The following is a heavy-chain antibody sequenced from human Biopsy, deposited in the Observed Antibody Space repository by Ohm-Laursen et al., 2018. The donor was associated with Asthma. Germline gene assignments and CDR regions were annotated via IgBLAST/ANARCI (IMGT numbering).Heavy chain of an antibody. CDR2: LIPVLGTP. D-gene: IGHD5-12*01. V-gene: IGHV1-69*01. CDR3: ARGYSGSDRIVYYYSGLEV. J-gene: IGHJ6*02. CDR1: GDSFSNYA. Sequence: SSVKVSSKDSGDSFSNYAISWVRQAPGQGLEWMGGLIPVLGTPDYAQMFEGRVTITADESTSTAYMELSSLSSEDTAVYYWARGYSGSDRIVYYYSGLEVWGQGTTVTVSS.